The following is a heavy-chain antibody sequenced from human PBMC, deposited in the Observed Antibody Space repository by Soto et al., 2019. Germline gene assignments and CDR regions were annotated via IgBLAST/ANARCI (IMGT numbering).Heavy chain of an antibody. CDR1: GGSISSGGYY. CDR2: IYYSGST. CDR3: ARGGEYYDFWSGSYYYGMDV. D-gene: IGHD3-3*01. V-gene: IGHV4-31*03. J-gene: IGHJ6*02. Sequence: PSETLSLTCTVSGGSISSGGYYWSWIRQHPGKGLEWIGYIYYSGSTYYNPSLKSRVTISVDTSKNQFSLKLSSVTAADTAVYYCARGGEYYDFWSGSYYYGMDVWRQGTTVTVSS.